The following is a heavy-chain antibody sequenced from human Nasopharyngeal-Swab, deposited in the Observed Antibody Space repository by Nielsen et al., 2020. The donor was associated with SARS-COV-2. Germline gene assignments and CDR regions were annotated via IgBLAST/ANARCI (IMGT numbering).Heavy chain of an antibody. D-gene: IGHD6-13*01. CDR3: ARWRIAAAGKNWFDP. CDR2: IYYSGST. J-gene: IGHJ5*02. V-gene: IGHV4-39*01. Sequence: PGKGLEWIGSIYYSGSTYYNPSLKSRVTISVDTSKNQFALKLSSVTAADTAVFYCARWRIAAAGKNWFDPWGQGTLVTVSS.